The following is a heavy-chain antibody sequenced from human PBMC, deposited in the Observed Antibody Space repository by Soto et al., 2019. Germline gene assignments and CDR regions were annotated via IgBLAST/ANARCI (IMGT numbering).Heavy chain of an antibody. J-gene: IGHJ4*02. CDR1: GFTFSSYG. Sequence: PGGSLRLSCAASGFTFSSYGMQWVRRAPGKGLEWVAVIWHDGSNQYYEDSVKGRFTISRDNSNNILYLQMNSLRAEDTAVYYCARERGQIDYWGQGIQVTVSS. V-gene: IGHV3-33*01. CDR2: IWHDGSNQ. CDR3: ARERGQIDY.